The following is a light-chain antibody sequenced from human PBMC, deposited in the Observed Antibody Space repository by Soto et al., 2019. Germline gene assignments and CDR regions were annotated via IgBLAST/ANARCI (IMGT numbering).Light chain of an antibody. CDR3: TSYTNINTLV. Sequence: QSALTQPASVPGSPGQSITISCTGTSSDVGGYNYVSWYQQHPGKAPKLMIYEVSNRPSGVSDRFSGSKSGNTASLTISGLQAEDEADYYCTSYTNINTLVFGGGTKLTVL. J-gene: IGLJ2*01. V-gene: IGLV2-14*01. CDR1: SSDVGGYNY. CDR2: EVS.